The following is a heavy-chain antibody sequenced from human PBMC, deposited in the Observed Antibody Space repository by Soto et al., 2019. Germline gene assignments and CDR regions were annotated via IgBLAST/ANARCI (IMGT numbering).Heavy chain of an antibody. J-gene: IGHJ3*01. V-gene: IGHV4-39*01. CDR3: ATLVVGRVDL. D-gene: IGHD2-15*01. CDR2: IYYTGST. CDR1: GDSISSSSYY. Sequence: QLQLQESGPGLVKPSETLSLTCTVSGDSISSSSYYWGWIRQPPGKGLEYIGTIYYTGSTYYNPSLKSRVTISVDTSKNQCSLMLSSVTAADTAVYYCATLVVGRVDLWGQGTMVTVSS.